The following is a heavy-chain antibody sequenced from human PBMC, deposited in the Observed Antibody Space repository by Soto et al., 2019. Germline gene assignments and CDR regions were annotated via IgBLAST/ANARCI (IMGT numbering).Heavy chain of an antibody. Sequence: EVRLVESGGGLVQPGGSLRLSCAASGFIVSGIFMTWVRQVPGKGPEWVSTLSSDDKTYYADSVRGRFNISRDSSKNTLFLQMNTLRAEDTAVYHCARDIFGGSYDFWHGGQGTLVTVSS. CDR1: GFIVSGIF. J-gene: IGHJ4*02. CDR2: LSSDDKT. V-gene: IGHV3-66*01. CDR3: ARDIFGGSYDFWH. D-gene: IGHD3-3*01.